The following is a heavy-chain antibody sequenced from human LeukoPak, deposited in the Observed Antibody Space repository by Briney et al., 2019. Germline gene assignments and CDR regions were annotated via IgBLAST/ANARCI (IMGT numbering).Heavy chain of an antibody. D-gene: IGHD6-13*01. V-gene: IGHV1-69*13. CDR1: GGTFSSYA. J-gene: IGHJ1*01. CDR3: ASISQGSSSWYGDFQH. Sequence: SVKVSCKASGGTFSSYAISWVRQAPGQGLEWMGGIIPIFGTANYAQKFQGRVTITADESTSTAYMELSSLRSEDTAVYYCASISQGSSSWYGDFQHWGQGTLVTVSS. CDR2: IIPIFGTA.